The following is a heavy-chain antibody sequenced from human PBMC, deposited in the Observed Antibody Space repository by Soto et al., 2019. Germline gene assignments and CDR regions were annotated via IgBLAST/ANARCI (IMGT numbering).Heavy chain of an antibody. CDR1: GSTFSSYA. CDR2: ISGSGGST. Sequence: LSGGSLRLSCAASGSTFSSYAMSWVRQAPGKGLEWVSAISGSGGSTYYADSVKGRFTISRDNSKNTLYLQMNSLRAEDTAVYYCAKARFRDSSMFLLDYWGQGTLVTVSS. V-gene: IGHV3-23*01. D-gene: IGHD6-19*01. J-gene: IGHJ4*02. CDR3: AKARFRDSSMFLLDY.